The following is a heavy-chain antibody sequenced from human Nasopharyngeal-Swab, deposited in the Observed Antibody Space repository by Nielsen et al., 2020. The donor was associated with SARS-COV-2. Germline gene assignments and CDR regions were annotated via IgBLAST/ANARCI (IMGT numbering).Heavy chain of an antibody. CDR2: IRGNGVST. CDR3: AKMRDWGDFAFDI. J-gene: IGHJ3*02. CDR1: GFTFTSYA. V-gene: IGHV3-23*01. D-gene: IGHD7-27*01. Sequence: GALKISCAASGFTFTSYAMSWVRQAPGKGLEWVSSIRGNGVSTYYADSVKGRFTISSDKSKSTLELQMSSLRAGDTAVYYCAKMRDWGDFAFDIWGQGTMVIVSS.